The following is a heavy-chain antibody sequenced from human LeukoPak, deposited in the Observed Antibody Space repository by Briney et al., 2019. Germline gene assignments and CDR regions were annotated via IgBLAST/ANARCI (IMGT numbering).Heavy chain of an antibody. CDR1: GFTFGDYA. Sequence: GGSLRLSCTASGFTFGDYAMSWFRQAPGKGLEWVGFIRSKAYGGTTEYAASVKGRFTISRDDSKSIAYLQMNSLKTEDTAVYYCARAGGGYPYLYYYYMDVWGKGTTVTVSS. CDR3: ARAGGGYPYLYYYYMDV. D-gene: IGHD1-26*01. CDR2: IRSKAYGGTT. V-gene: IGHV3-49*03. J-gene: IGHJ6*03.